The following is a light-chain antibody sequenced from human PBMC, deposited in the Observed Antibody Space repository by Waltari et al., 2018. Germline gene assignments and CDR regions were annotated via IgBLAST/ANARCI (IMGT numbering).Light chain of an antibody. Sequence: QSALTQPASVFGSLGQSVTISCTGTATDIGGYDYVSWYQQHSGKAPTLLFFAVSNRPPQISARFSASKSGNTASLSISGLQTEDEADYHCTSYTSKNTFIFGGGTRLTVL. CDR1: ATDIGGYDY. J-gene: IGLJ2*01. CDR3: TSYTSKNTFI. V-gene: IGLV2-14*03. CDR2: AVS.